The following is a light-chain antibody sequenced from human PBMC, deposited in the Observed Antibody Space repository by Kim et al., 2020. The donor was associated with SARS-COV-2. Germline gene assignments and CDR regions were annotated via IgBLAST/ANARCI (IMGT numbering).Light chain of an antibody. V-gene: IGKV1-5*03. J-gene: IGKJ4*01. CDR1: QSSSSW. CDR3: QQYNSYPLT. CDR2: KAS. Sequence: ASVVDRGTSTCRASQSSSSWLAWYQQKPGKAPKLLIYKASSLESGVPSRFSGSGSGTEFTLTISSLQPDDFATYYCQQYNSYPLTFGGGTKVDIK.